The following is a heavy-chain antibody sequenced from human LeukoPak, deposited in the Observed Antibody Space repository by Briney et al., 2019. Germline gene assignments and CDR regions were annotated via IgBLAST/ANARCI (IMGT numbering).Heavy chain of an antibody. CDR1: GGSISSSTYY. V-gene: IGHV4-39*07. D-gene: IGHD3-10*01. CDR3: ARGMEGVRSFGELTY. J-gene: IGHJ4*02. CDR2: IYYSGST. Sequence: SETLSLTCTVSGGSISSSTYYWGWIRQPPGKGLEWIGSIYYSGSTYYNPSLKSRVTISVDTSKNQFSLKLSSVTAADTAVYYCARGMEGVRSFGELTYWGQGTLVTVSS.